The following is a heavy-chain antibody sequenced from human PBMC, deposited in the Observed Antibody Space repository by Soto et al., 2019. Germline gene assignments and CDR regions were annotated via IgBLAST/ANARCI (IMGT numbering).Heavy chain of an antibody. CDR3: ARDLDCSGGSCQYGMDV. CDR1: GGTFSSYA. J-gene: IGHJ6*02. CDR2: IIPIFGTA. D-gene: IGHD2-15*01. V-gene: IGHV1-69*01. Sequence: QVQLVQSGAEVKKPGSSVKVSCKASGGTFSSYAISWVRQAPGQGLEWMGGIIPIFGTANYAQKFQGRVTITADECTSTAYMELSSLRSEDTAVYYCARDLDCSGGSCQYGMDVWGQGTTVTVSS.